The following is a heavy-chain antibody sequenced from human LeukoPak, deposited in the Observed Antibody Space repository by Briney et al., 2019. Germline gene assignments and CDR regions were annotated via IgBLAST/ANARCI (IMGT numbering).Heavy chain of an antibody. J-gene: IGHJ3*02. CDR3: ARNPYDSSGYSSEPDAFDI. V-gene: IGHV3-33*08. CDR2: IWYDGSNK. D-gene: IGHD3-22*01. Sequence: GRSLRLSCAASGFTFSSYGMHWVRQAPGKGLEWVAVIWYDGSNKYYADSVKGRFTISRDNSKNTLYLQMNSLRAEDTAVYYCARNPYDSSGYSSEPDAFDIWGQGTMVTVSS. CDR1: GFTFSSYG.